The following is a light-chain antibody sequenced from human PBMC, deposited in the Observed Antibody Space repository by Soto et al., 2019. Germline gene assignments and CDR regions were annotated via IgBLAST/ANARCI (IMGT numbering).Light chain of an antibody. CDR3: QSYDSSLSGWV. CDR1: SSNIGAGYD. Sequence: QSVLTQPPSVSGAPGKRATTSGTGGSSNIGAGYDVHWYQQLPGTAPKLLIYGNSNRPSGVPDRFSGSKSGTSASLAITGLQAEDEADYYCQSYDSSLSGWVFGGGTKLTVL. CDR2: GNS. J-gene: IGLJ3*02. V-gene: IGLV1-40*01.